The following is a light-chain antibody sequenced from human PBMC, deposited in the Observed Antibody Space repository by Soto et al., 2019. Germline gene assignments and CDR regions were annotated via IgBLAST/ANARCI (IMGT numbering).Light chain of an antibody. J-gene: IGKJ1*01. CDR3: QHYGTSWT. CDR2: GAS. V-gene: IGKV3-20*01. Sequence: PGERVTLSCRASQSVSSSYLTWYQQKPGQAPRLLIYGASTRATSIPARFSGSGSGTDFTLTISSLQPEDFAVYYCQHYGTSWTFGQGTKVEIK. CDR1: QSVSSSY.